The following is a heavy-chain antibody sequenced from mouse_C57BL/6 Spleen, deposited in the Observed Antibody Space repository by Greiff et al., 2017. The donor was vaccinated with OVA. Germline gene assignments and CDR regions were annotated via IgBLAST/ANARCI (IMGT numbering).Heavy chain of an antibody. D-gene: IGHD1-1*01. V-gene: IGHV1-69*01. CDR1: GYTFTSYW. J-gene: IGHJ4*01. CDR3: ARFSHYYGSSDYAMDY. CDR2: IDPSDSYT. Sequence: VQLQQPGAELVMPGASVKLSCKASGYTFTSYWMHWVKQRPGQGLEWIGEIDPSDSYTNYNQKFKGKSTLTVDKSSSTAYMQLSSLTSEDSAVYYCARFSHYYGSSDYAMDYWGQGTSVTVSS.